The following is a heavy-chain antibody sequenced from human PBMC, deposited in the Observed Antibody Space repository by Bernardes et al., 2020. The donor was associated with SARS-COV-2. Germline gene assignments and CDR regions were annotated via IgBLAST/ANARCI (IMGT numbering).Heavy chain of an antibody. CDR2: INHSGST. J-gene: IGHJ2*01. V-gene: IGHV4-34*01. Sequence: SETLSLTCAVFGGSFSGYYWSWIRQPPGKGLEWIGEINHSGSTNYNPSLKSRVTISVDTSKNQFSLRLTSVTPADTALYYCARGVTPTVTSHFDLWGRGTLVTVSS. CDR1: GGSFSGYY. D-gene: IGHD4-17*01. CDR3: ARGVTPTVTSHFDL.